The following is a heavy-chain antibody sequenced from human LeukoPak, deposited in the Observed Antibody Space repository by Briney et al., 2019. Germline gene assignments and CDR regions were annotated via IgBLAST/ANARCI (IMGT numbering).Heavy chain of an antibody. D-gene: IGHD5-12*01. V-gene: IGHV1-69*04. J-gene: IGHJ3*02. Sequence: ASVKVSCKASGYTFTSYDISWVRQAPGQGLEWMGRIIPILGIANYAQKFQGRVTITADKSTSTAYMELSSLRSEDTAVYYCARERGYSGINAFDIWGQGTMVTVSS. CDR1: GYTFTSYD. CDR3: ARERGYSGINAFDI. CDR2: IIPILGIA.